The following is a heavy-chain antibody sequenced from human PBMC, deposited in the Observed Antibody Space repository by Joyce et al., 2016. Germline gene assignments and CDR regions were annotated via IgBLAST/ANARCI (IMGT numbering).Heavy chain of an antibody. J-gene: IGHJ4*02. D-gene: IGHD6-19*01. CDR3: ARPMYGSDGYFDY. V-gene: IGHV4-39*01. CDR2: IYYSGTT. Sequence: QLQLQESGPGLVKPSETLSLTCTVSGGSISSSGHYWGWIRQPPGKGLQWIGSIYYSGTTYDNPSLNSRVTISLDTSKNQFSLKLSSVTATDTAVYYCARPMYGSDGYFDYWGQGTLVTVSS. CDR1: GGSISSSGHY.